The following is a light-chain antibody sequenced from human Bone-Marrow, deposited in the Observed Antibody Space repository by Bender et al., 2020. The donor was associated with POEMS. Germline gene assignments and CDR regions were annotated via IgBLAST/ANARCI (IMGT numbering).Light chain of an antibody. CDR3: SSYTTTTNLGL. CDR1: RSDVGGYKY. CDR2: DVS. V-gene: IGLV2-14*03. Sequence: QSALTQPASVSGSPGQSITISCTGTRSDVGGYKYVSWYQQHPGKAPKLIVYDVSDRPSGVSNRFSGSKSGNTASLTISGLQADDEATYYCSSYTTTTNLGLFGGGTKVTV. J-gene: IGLJ2*01.